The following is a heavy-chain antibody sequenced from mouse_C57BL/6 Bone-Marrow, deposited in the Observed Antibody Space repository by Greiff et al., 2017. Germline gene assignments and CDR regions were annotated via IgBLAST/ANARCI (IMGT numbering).Heavy chain of an antibody. CDR3: ARYGYYVDY. V-gene: IGHV1-81*01. J-gene: IGHJ2*01. D-gene: IGHD2-2*01. CDR2: IYPRSGNT. Sequence: VQVVESGAELARPGASVKLSCKASGYTFTSYGISWVKQRTGQGLEWIGEIYPRSGNTYYNEKFKGKATLTADKSSSTAYMELRSLTSEDSAVYFCARYGYYVDYWGQGTTLTVSS. CDR1: GYTFTSYG.